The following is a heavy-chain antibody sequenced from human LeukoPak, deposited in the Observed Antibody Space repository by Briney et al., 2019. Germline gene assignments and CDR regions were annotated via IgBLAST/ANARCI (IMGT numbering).Heavy chain of an antibody. CDR3: ATDRVITIFGLTGAFDI. J-gene: IGHJ3*02. V-gene: IGHV1-24*01. CDR1: GYTLTELS. Sequence: VASVNVSCTVSGYTLTELSMHWVRQAPGKGLEWMGGFDPEGGETIYAQKFQGRVTMTEDTSTDTAYMELSSLRSEDTAVYYCATDRVITIFGLTGAFDIWGQGTMVTVSS. D-gene: IGHD3-3*01. CDR2: FDPEGGET.